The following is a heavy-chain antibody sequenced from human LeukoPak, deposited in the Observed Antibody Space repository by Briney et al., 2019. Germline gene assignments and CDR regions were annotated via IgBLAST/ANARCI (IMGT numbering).Heavy chain of an antibody. D-gene: IGHD3-3*01. CDR2: INHSGST. V-gene: IGHV4-34*01. CDR1: GGSFSGYY. CDR3: ARGRSRLRFLSY. J-gene: IGHJ4*02. Sequence: SETLSLTCAVYGGSFSGYYWSWIRQPPGKGLEWIGEINHSGSTNYNPSLKSRVTISVDTPKNQFSLKLSSVTAADTAVYYCARGRSRLRFLSYWGQGTLVTVSS.